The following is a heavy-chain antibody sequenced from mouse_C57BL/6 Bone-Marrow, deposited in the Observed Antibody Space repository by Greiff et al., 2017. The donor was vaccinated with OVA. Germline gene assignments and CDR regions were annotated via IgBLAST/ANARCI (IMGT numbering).Heavy chain of an antibody. Sequence: QVQLQQSGAELVKPGASVKMSCKASGYTFTSYWITWVKQRPGQGLEWIGDIYPGSGSTNYNEKFKSKATLTVDTSSSTAYMQLSSLTSEDSAVYCCARRGLWLRRAWFAYWGQGTLVTVSA. CDR3: ARRGLWLRRAWFAY. V-gene: IGHV1-55*01. CDR2: IYPGSGST. CDR1: GYTFTSYW. J-gene: IGHJ3*01. D-gene: IGHD2-2*01.